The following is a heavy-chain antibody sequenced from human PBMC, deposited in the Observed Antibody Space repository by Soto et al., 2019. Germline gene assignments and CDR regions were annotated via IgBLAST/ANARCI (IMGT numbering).Heavy chain of an antibody. CDR1: GFTFSTYG. J-gene: IGHJ6*02. CDR2: ISYDGSNK. D-gene: IGHD2-2*01. V-gene: IGHV3-30*18. Sequence: QVQLVESGGGVVQPGRSLRLSCAASGFTFSTYGMHWVRQAPGKGLEWVAVISYDGSNKYYADSVKGRLTISRDNAKNTLDLQMSSLRAEDTAVYYCAKGQHCSTASCYFYYYGMDVWGQGTTVAVSS. CDR3: AKGQHCSTASCYFYYYGMDV.